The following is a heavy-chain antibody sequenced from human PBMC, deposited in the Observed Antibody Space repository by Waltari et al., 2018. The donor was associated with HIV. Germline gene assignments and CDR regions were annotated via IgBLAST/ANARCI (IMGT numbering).Heavy chain of an antibody. CDR2: IRRGNNEK. CDR1: GFELRHFS. D-gene: IGHD3-16*01. Sequence: LVESGGGVVKTGGSIRLTCEASGFELRHFSMNWVRQSPMRGLEWVASIRRGNNEKHYLDSVRGRFAISRDISESSVYLQMESLKEDDTATYFCVRDDTGYGPIDYWGQGTLVTV. V-gene: IGHV3-21*04. CDR3: VRDDTGYGPIDY. J-gene: IGHJ4*02.